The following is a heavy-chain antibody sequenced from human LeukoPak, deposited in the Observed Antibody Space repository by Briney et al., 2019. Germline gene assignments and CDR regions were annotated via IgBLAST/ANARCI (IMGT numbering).Heavy chain of an antibody. CDR1: GYTFTSYY. CDR2: ISAYNGNT. V-gene: IGHV1-18*04. D-gene: IGHD2-15*01. Sequence: ASVKVSCKASGYTFTSYYMHWLRQAPGQGLEWMGWISAYNGNTNYAQKLQGRVTMTTDTSTSTAYMELRSLRSDDTAVYYCARDGWRCGGSCYSNYWGQGTLVTVSS. CDR3: ARDGWRCGGSCYSNY. J-gene: IGHJ4*02.